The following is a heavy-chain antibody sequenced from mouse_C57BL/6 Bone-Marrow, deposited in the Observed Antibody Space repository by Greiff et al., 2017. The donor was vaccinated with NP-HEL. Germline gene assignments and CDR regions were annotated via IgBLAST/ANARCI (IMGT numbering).Heavy chain of an antibody. V-gene: IGHV5-17*01. CDR2: ISSGSSTI. D-gene: IGHD2-4*01. J-gene: IGHJ2*01. CDR3: ASQNDYHDY. Sequence: EVQLVESGGGLVKPGGSLKLSCAASGFTFSDYGMHWVRQAPEKGLEWVAYISSGSSTIYYADTVKGRFTISRDNAKNTLFLQMTILMSEDTAMYYCASQNDYHDYWGQGTTLTVSS. CDR1: GFTFSDYG.